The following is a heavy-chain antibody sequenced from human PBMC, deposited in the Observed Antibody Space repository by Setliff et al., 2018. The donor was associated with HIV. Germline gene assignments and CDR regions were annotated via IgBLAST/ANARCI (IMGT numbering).Heavy chain of an antibody. CDR3: ARSPYGDYGLDY. D-gene: IGHD4-17*01. V-gene: IGHV3-11*04. J-gene: IGHJ4*02. Sequence: GGSLRLSCAASGFTFSDYYMSWIRQAPGKGLEWVSYISSRGSTIYYADSVKGRFTISWDNAKNSLYLQVNTLRAEDTAVYFCARSPYGDYGLDYWGQGTLVTVSS. CDR2: ISSRGSTI. CDR1: GFTFSDYY.